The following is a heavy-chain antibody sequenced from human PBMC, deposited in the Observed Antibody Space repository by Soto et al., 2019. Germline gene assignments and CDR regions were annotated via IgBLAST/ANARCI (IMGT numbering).Heavy chain of an antibody. CDR1: GGTFSSYS. J-gene: IGHJ6*02. Sequence: SVKVSCKASGGTFSSYSLSWVRQAPGQGLEWMGGIIPIFGTANYAQKFQGRVTITADESTSTAYMELSSLRSEDTAVYYCARAAPGLGGYGMDVWGQGTTVTVSS. D-gene: IGHD7-27*01. V-gene: IGHV1-69*13. CDR3: ARAAPGLGGYGMDV. CDR2: IIPIFGTA.